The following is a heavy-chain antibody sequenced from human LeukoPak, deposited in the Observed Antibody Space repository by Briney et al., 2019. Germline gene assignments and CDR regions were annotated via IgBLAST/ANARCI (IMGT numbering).Heavy chain of an antibody. CDR2: MNPNSGNT. J-gene: IGHJ3*02. CDR3: ASLRKVGATPRDAFDI. CDR1: GYTFTSYD. Sequence: ASVKVSCKASGYTFTSYDINWVRQATGQGLEWMGWMNPNSGNTGYAQKFQGRVTMTRNTSISTAYMELSSLRSEDTAVYYCASLRKVGATPRDAFDIWGQGTMVTVSS. D-gene: IGHD1-26*01. V-gene: IGHV1-8*01.